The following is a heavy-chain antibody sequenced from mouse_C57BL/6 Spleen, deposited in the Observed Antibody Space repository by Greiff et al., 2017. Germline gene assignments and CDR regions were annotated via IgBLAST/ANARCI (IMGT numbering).Heavy chain of an antibody. CDR2: ISSGSGTI. CDR3: ARDVGRAGFAY. Sequence: EVQLVESGGGLVKPGGSLKLSCAASGFTFSDYGMHWVRQAPEKGLEWVAYISSGSGTIYYADTVKGRYTITRDNAKNTLFLQMTSLRSEDTAMYYCARDVGRAGFAYWGQGTLVTVSA. V-gene: IGHV5-17*01. J-gene: IGHJ3*01. D-gene: IGHD4-1*01. CDR1: GFTFSDYG.